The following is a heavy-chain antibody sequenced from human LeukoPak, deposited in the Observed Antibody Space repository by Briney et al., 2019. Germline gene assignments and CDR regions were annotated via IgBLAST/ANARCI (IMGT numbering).Heavy chain of an antibody. CDR3: ARHGNGAFDI. CDR2: IKGDGTEK. J-gene: IGHJ3*02. D-gene: IGHD1-1*01. CDR1: GLTFSDDW. V-gene: IGHV3-7*03. Sequence: GGSLRLSCGASGLTFSDDWMSWVRQAPGKGLEWVAIIKGDGTEKKYVESVKGRFTISRDNARKSVYLQMDSLRVEDTAVYYCARHGNGAFDIWGQGTMVTVSS.